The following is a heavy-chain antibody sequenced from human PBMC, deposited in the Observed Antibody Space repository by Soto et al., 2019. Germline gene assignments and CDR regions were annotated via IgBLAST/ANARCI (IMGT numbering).Heavy chain of an antibody. Sequence: QLQLQESGPGLVKPSETLSLTCTVSGGSISSSSYYWGWIRQPPGKGLEWIGSIYYSGSTYYNPSLKSRVPISVDTSKTQFALKLSSLTAADTDVYYCARQSSGGDYSNTRHDYWGQGTLVTVSS. CDR1: GGSISSSSYY. D-gene: IGHD4-17*01. CDR3: ARQSSGGDYSNTRHDY. J-gene: IGHJ4*02. V-gene: IGHV4-39*01. CDR2: IYYSGST.